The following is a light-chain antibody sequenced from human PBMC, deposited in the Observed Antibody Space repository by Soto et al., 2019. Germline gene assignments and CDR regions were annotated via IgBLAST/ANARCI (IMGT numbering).Light chain of an antibody. CDR2: GAS. V-gene: IGKV3-20*01. CDR1: QSVGSN. Sequence: EIILTQSPVSLSVSPGERATLSCRASQSVGSNLAWYQQKPGQAPRLLIYGASSRATGIPDRFSGSGSGTDFTLTISRLEPEDFAVYYCQQYGGSPTFGQGTRLEIK. J-gene: IGKJ5*01. CDR3: QQYGGSPT.